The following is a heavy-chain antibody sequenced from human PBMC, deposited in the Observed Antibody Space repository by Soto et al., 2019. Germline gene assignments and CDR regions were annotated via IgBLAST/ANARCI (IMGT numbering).Heavy chain of an antibody. Sequence: EVLLVESGGGLVQPGGSLKLSCEASGFVFKDSSIHWVRQASGKGLEWVCRIRDRAYNYATAYAASVKGRFTISRDDSNNKAYLQMDSLKTEDTAIYYCTRLISAAQDYWGQGTLVTVSS. CDR3: TRLISAAQDY. CDR1: GFVFKDSS. CDR2: IRDRAYNYAT. J-gene: IGHJ4*02. V-gene: IGHV3-73*01. D-gene: IGHD3-10*01.